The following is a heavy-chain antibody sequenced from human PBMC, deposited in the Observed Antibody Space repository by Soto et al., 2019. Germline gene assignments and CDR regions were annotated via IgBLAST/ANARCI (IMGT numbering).Heavy chain of an antibody. CDR1: GDSVSSTTSA. CDR3: ARDPGYFYGMDV. Sequence: SHTLSLTCAISGDSVSSTTSAWNWIRQSPSRGLEWLGRTYYRSRWYHDYAVSVRSRVIINPDTSNNQFSLHLNSVTPEDTAVYYCARDPGYFYGMDVWGQATTVTVSS. CDR2: TYYRSRWYH. V-gene: IGHV6-1*01. J-gene: IGHJ6*02.